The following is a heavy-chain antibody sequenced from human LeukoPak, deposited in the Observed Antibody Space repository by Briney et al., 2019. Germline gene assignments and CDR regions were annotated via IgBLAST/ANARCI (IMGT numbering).Heavy chain of an antibody. Sequence: GGSLRLSCGASGFTFSSFGMHWVRQAPGKGLEWVAVISYDGNNKYCVDSVKGRFTISRDNSKNTLFLQMNSLRAEDTAVYYCVKGDYYGSVLPFDYWGQGTLVTVSS. CDR1: GFTFSSFG. V-gene: IGHV3-30*18. CDR3: VKGDYYGSVLPFDY. CDR2: ISYDGNNK. D-gene: IGHD3-10*01. J-gene: IGHJ4*02.